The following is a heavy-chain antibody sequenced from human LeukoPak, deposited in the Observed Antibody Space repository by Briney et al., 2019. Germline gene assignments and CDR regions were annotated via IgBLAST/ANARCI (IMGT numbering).Heavy chain of an antibody. Sequence: SETLSLTCTVSGDSISGYYWSWIRQPPGKGLEWIGYISYSGITSYNPSLKSRVTISQDTSNNQLSLKLSSVTASDTAVYYCARPIIPRYSSGWYYWGQGTLVTVSS. D-gene: IGHD6-19*01. J-gene: IGHJ4*02. CDR2: ISYSGIT. CDR1: GDSISGYY. V-gene: IGHV4-59*08. CDR3: ARPIIPRYSSGWYY.